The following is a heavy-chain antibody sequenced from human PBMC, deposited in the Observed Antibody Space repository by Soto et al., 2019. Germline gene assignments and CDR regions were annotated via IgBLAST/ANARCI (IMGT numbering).Heavy chain of an antibody. D-gene: IGHD2-8*02. V-gene: IGHV3-15*07. CDR1: DFIFNNAW. J-gene: IGHJ3*01. Sequence: EEQLVESGGGFVKPGESLTLSCVASDFIFNNAWIHWVRQAAGKGLEWVARIKRKSEGGATAYPSPVKGRFAISSDDSKNIVMMQMNGLKTEDTAVYYCAADSVLTSECAFDFWGQGTPVTVSS. CDR3: AADSVLTSECAFDF. CDR2: IKRKSEGGAT.